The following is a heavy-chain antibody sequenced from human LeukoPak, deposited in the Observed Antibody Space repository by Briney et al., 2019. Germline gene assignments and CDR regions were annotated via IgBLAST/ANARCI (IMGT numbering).Heavy chain of an antibody. Sequence: PSETMSLTCTVSGDSISSYYWSWIRQPPGKGLEWIGYIYYSGSTNYNPSLKSRVTISVDTSKNQFSLKLSSVTAADTAVYYCARIIGGYHYSLDYWGQGTLVTVSS. CDR2: IYYSGST. D-gene: IGHD3-22*01. V-gene: IGHV4-59*01. CDR3: ARIIGGYHYSLDY. CDR1: GDSISSYY. J-gene: IGHJ4*02.